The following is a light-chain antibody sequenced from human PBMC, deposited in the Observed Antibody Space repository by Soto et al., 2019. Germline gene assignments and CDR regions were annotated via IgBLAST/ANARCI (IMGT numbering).Light chain of an antibody. Sequence: QLVLTQPASVSGSPGQSITISCTGTSSDVGGYNDVSWYQQHPGKAPKLMIYDVSNRPSGLSNRFSGSKSGNTASLTISGLQAEDEADYYCSSYTSSSTWVFGGGTKLTVL. CDR1: SSDVGGYND. CDR3: SSYTSSSTWV. CDR2: DVS. V-gene: IGLV2-14*03. J-gene: IGLJ3*02.